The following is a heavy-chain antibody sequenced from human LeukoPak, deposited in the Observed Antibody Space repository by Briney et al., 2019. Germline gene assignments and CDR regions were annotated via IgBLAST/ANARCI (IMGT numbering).Heavy chain of an antibody. J-gene: IGHJ3*02. Sequence: ASVKVSCKASGYTFTGYYMHWVRQAPGQGLEWMGWINPNSGGTNYAQKFQGRVTMTRDTSISTAYMELSRLRSDDTAVYYCAREKSEYYDSSGYPQIDAFDIWGQGTMVTVSS. D-gene: IGHD3-22*01. V-gene: IGHV1-2*02. CDR3: AREKSEYYDSSGYPQIDAFDI. CDR1: GYTFTGYY. CDR2: INPNSGGT.